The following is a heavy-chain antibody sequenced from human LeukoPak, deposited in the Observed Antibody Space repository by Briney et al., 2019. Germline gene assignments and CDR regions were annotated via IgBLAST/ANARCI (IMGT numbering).Heavy chain of an antibody. J-gene: IGHJ6*02. CDR2: INHSGST. CDR1: GGSFSGYY. D-gene: IGHD3-10*01. V-gene: IGHV4-34*01. CDR3: ARENNFGSGMDV. Sequence: SETLSLTCAVYGGSFSGYYWSWIRQPPGKGLEWIGEINHSGSTNYNPSLKSRVTISVDTSKNQFSLKLSSVTAADTAVYYCARENNFGSGMDVWGQGTTVTVSS.